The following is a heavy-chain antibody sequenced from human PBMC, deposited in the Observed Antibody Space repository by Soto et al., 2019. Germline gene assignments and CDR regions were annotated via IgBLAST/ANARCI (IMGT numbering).Heavy chain of an antibody. J-gene: IGHJ4*02. CDR1: GFTFSNYG. CDR2: TSGSGDTT. D-gene: IGHD3-10*01. V-gene: IGHV3-23*01. Sequence: EVQLLESGGGLLQPGGSLRLSCAVSGFTFSNYGMSWVRQDPGKGLEWVAATSGSGDTTYYADSVKGRFTISRDNSKNTLYVQINSLRADDTDVYYCAKDLGYDGSGIEIWGQGTLVTVS. CDR3: AKDLGYDGSGIEI.